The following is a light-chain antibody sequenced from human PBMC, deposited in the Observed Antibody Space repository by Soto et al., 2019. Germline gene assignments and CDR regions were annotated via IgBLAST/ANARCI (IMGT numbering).Light chain of an antibody. J-gene: IGKJ5*01. CDR2: SAS. V-gene: IGKV1D-12*01. CDR3: QQAYSFPIT. CDR1: QDIGGF. Sequence: DIQVTQSPSSVSASVGDRVTITCRASQDIGGFLAWYQHKPGRAPELLIRSASSLQSGVPSRFSGSGSGTDFTLTINSLQPEDSATYYCQQAYSFPITIGQGTRLEIK.